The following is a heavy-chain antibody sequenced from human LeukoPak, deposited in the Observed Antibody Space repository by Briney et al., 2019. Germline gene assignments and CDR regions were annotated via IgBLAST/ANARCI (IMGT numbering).Heavy chain of an antibody. D-gene: IGHD4-23*01. Sequence: SVKVSCKASGGTFSSYAISWVRQAPGQGLEWMGRIIPILGIANYAQKFQGRVTITADKSTSTAYMELSSLRSEDTAVYYCARRGKTTVVTPEVWGQGTLVTVSS. J-gene: IGHJ4*02. CDR2: IIPILGIA. CDR1: GGTFSSYA. V-gene: IGHV1-69*04. CDR3: ARRGKTTVVTPEV.